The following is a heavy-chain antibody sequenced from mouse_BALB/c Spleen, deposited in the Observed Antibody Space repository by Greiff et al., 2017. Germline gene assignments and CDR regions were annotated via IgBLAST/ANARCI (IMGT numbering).Heavy chain of an antibody. CDR2: INPSSGYT. V-gene: IGHV1-4*01. CDR1: GYTFTSYT. CDR3: ARWGGNYDWYFDV. D-gene: IGHD2-1*01. Sequence: VKLQESGAELARPGASVKMSCKASGYTFTSYTMHWVKQRPGQGLEWIGYINPSSGYTNYNQKFKDKATLTADKSSSTAYMQLSSLTSEDSAVYYCARWGGNYDWYFDVWGAGTTVTVSS. J-gene: IGHJ1*01.